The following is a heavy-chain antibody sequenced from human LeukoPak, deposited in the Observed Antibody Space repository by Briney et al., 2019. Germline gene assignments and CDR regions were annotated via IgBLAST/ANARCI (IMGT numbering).Heavy chain of an antibody. Sequence: GESLKISCKGSAYNFTIYWIAWVRQMPVKCLEWIGIIYPGDSDTRHSPSFQGQVTISADKSISTAYLQWSSLKASDTAMYYCASGAASHFDYWGQRTLVTVSS. CDR1: AYNFTIYW. CDR2: IYPGDSDT. J-gene: IGHJ4*02. D-gene: IGHD2-15*01. CDR3: ASGAASHFDY. V-gene: IGHV5-51*01.